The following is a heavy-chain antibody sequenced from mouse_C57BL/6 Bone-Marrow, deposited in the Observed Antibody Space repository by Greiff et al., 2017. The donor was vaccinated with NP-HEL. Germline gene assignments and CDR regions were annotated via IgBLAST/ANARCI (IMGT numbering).Heavy chain of an antibody. V-gene: IGHV3-6*01. D-gene: IGHD2-3*01. Sequence: EVKVEESGPGLVKPSQSLSLTCSVTGYSITSGYYWNWIRQFPGNKLEWMGYISYDGSNNYNPSLKNRFSITRDTSKNQFFLKLNSVTTEDTSTYYCARTLRDGYFYFDYWGQGTTLTVSS. CDR1: GYSITSGYY. J-gene: IGHJ2*01. CDR3: ARTLRDGYFYFDY. CDR2: ISYDGSN.